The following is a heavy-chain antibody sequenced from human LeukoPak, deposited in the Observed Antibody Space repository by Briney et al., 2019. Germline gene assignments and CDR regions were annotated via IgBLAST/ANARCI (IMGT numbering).Heavy chain of an antibody. Sequence: SVKVSCKASGGTFSSYAISWVRQAPGQGLEWMGGIIAIFGTANYAQKFQGRVTITADESTSTAYMELSSLRSEDTAVYYCARDSSSWSPFDLWGRGTLVTVSS. CDR3: ARDSSSWSPFDL. CDR2: IIAIFGTA. CDR1: GGTFSSYA. D-gene: IGHD6-13*01. V-gene: IGHV1-69*13. J-gene: IGHJ2*01.